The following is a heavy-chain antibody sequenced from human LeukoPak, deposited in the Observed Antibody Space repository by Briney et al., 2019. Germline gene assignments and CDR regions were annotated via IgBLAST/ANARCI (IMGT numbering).Heavy chain of an antibody. CDR1: GFTFSRNW. D-gene: IGHD2/OR15-2a*01. CDR2: INPDGSQK. CDR3: ARLLGTVTTYDH. V-gene: IGHV3-7*01. Sequence: GGSLRLSSEASGFTFSRNWMSWVRQAPGKGLDWVASINPDGSQKYYVDSVRGRFTITRDNTKNSLYLQMTSLGAEDTAVYYCARLLGTVTTYDHWGQGTLLTVSS. J-gene: IGHJ4*02.